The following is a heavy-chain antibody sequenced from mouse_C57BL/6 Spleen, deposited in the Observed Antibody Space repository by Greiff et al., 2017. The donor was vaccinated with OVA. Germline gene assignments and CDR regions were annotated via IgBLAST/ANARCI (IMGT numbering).Heavy chain of an antibody. CDR1: GYTFTDYY. CDR2: INPNNGGT. CDR3: ARWDYYYGSRYYFDD. Sequence: VQLQQSGPELVKPGASVKISCKASGYTFTDYYMNWVKQSHGKSLEWIGDINPNNGGTSYNQKFKGKATLTVDKSSSTAYMELRSLTSEDSAVYDCARWDYYYGSRYYFDDWGQGTTLTVSS. V-gene: IGHV1-26*01. J-gene: IGHJ2*01. D-gene: IGHD1-1*01.